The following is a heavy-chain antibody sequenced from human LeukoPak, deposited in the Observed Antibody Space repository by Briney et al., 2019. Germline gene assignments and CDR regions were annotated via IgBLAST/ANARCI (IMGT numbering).Heavy chain of an antibody. CDR3: AREEYFDY. V-gene: IGHV3-48*04. CDR2: ISFSVNTK. D-gene: IGHD6-6*01. J-gene: IGHJ4*02. CDR1: GFTFSDYS. Sequence: GGSLRLSCAASGFTFSDYSMNWVRQAPGKGLEWVSYISFSVNTKYYGDSVKGRFTISRDNAKNSLYLHMDSLRAEDTAVYYCAREEYFDYWGQGTLVTVSS.